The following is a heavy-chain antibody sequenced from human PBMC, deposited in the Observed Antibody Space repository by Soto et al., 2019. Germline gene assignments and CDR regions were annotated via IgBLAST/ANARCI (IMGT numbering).Heavy chain of an antibody. CDR1: GFTFRSFT. V-gene: IGHV3-21*01. CDR2: ISSNSAYI. CDR3: TRDASRDSSARGWFDP. J-gene: IGHJ5*02. Sequence: GGSLRLSCAASGFTFRSFTMNWVRQARGKGLEWVSTISSNSAYIYYTDALRGRFTISRDNAKNSLHLQMNSLRAEDTAVYYCTRDASRDSSARGWFDPWGPGTLVTVSS. D-gene: IGHD6-19*01.